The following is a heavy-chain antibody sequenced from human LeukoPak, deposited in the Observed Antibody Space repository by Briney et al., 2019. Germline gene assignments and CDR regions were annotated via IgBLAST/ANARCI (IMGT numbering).Heavy chain of an antibody. Sequence: GGSLRLSCAASGFTFSSYAMTWVRQAPGKGLEWVSSISSSSSYIYYADSVKGRFTISRDNAKNSLYLQMNSLRAEDTAVYYCARRNYTYNWFDPWGQGTLVTVSS. V-gene: IGHV3-21*01. CDR2: ISSSSSYI. D-gene: IGHD1-7*01. CDR3: ARRNYTYNWFDP. J-gene: IGHJ5*02. CDR1: GFTFSSYA.